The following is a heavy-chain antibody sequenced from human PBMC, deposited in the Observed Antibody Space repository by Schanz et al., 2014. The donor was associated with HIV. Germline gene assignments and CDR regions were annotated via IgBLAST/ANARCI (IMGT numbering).Heavy chain of an antibody. Sequence: VQLLESGGGLVQPGGSLRLSCAASGFTFSTYAIHWVRQAPGKGLEWVAVVSFDGSKKYYADSVKGRFTISRDNSKNTLYLQMNSLRAEDTAVYYCAKVVRFAMVTAPYYFDSWGQGTLVTVSS. CDR1: GFTFSTYA. J-gene: IGHJ4*02. CDR2: VSFDGSKK. V-gene: IGHV3-30-3*01. CDR3: AKVVRFAMVTAPYYFDS. D-gene: IGHD2-15*01.